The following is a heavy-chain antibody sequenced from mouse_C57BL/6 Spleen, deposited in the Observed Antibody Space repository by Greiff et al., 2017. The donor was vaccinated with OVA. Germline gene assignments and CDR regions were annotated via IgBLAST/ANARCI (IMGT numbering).Heavy chain of an antibody. Sequence: QVQLQQSGAELVRPGTSVKVSCKASGYAFTNYLIEWVKQRPGQGLEWIGVINPGSGGTNYNEKFKGKATLTADKSSSTAYMQLSSLTSEDSAVYCCARDGGNWEDYWGQGTTLTVSS. J-gene: IGHJ2*01. CDR2: INPGSGGT. CDR3: ARDGGNWEDY. D-gene: IGHD4-1*01. CDR1: GYAFTNYL. V-gene: IGHV1-54*01.